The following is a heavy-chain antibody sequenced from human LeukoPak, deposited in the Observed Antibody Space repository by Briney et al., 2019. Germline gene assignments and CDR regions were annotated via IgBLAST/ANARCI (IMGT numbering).Heavy chain of an antibody. CDR1: GFTFSTYG. CDR3: ARVSPEIVVVTGTGAPDY. J-gene: IGHJ4*02. D-gene: IGHD2-21*02. Sequence: PEGSLRLSCAASGFTFSTYGMHWVRQAPGKGLEWVAVILSDGSNKYYADSVKGRFTISRDNSKNTVYLQMNSLRAEDTAVYYCARVSPEIVVVTGTGAPDYWGQGTLVTVSS. CDR2: ILSDGSNK. V-gene: IGHV3-30*03.